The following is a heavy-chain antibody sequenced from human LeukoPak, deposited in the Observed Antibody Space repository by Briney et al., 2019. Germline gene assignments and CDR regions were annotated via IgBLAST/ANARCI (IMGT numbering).Heavy chain of an antibody. D-gene: IGHD7-27*01. CDR1: GGSISSYY. CDR2: IYYSGST. J-gene: IGHJ4*02. V-gene: IGHV4-59*08. CDR3: ARHSSTGDLFDY. Sequence: SETLSLTCTVSGGSISSYYWSWIRQPPGRGLEWIGYIYYSGSTNYNPSLKSRVTISVDTSKNQFSLKLSSVTAADTAVYYCARHSSTGDLFDYWGQGTLVTVSS.